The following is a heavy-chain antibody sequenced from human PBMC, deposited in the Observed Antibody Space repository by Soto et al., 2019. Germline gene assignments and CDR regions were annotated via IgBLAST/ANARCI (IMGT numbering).Heavy chain of an antibody. Sequence: EVQLLESGGGLVQPGGSLRLSCAASGFTFSSYAMSWVRQAPGKGLEWVSAISGSGGSTYYADSVKGRFTISRDNSKNTLYLQMNSLRAEDRAVYYCATPSIVVVPATNDYWGQGTLVTVSS. V-gene: IGHV3-23*01. CDR1: GFTFSSYA. CDR3: ATPSIVVVPATNDY. J-gene: IGHJ4*02. CDR2: ISGSGGST. D-gene: IGHD2-2*01.